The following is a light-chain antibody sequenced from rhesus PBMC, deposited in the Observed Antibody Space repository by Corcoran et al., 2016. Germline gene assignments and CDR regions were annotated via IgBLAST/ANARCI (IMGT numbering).Light chain of an antibody. CDR1: QGISSW. Sequence: DIQMTQSPSSLSASVGDTVTITCRASQGISSWLAWYQQKPGKAPKLLNYKASRVQSGVPSRVSGSGSGTDFTLPIRSLQSEDFATYYCQQYSSRPWTFGQGTKVEIK. CDR2: KAS. J-gene: IGKJ1*01. V-gene: IGKV1-22*01. CDR3: QQYSSRPWT.